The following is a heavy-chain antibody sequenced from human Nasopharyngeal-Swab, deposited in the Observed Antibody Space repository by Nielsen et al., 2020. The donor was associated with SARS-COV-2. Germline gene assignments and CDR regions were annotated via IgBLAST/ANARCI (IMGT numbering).Heavy chain of an antibody. D-gene: IGHD2-15*01. CDR2: INHSGNT. V-gene: IGHV4-30-2*01. J-gene: IGHJ4*02. Sequence: SETLSLTCAVSGASITSAGYSWNWIRQPPGKDLEWIGYINHSGNTHNNPSLWGRVTISEDTSSNQFSLTLTSVTAADTATYYCARIYTRRCTNNICIGYFDYWGQGALVTVSS. CDR3: ARIYTRRCTNNICIGYFDY. CDR1: GASITSAGYS.